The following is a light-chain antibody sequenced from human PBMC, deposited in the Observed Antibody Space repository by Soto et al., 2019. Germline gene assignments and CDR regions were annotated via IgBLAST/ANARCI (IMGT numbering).Light chain of an antibody. J-gene: IGLJ1*01. CDR2: EVS. V-gene: IGLV2-8*01. Sequence: QSALTQPPSASGSPGQSVTLSGTGTSSDVGAYNYVSWYQQHPGKAPKLIIYEVSKRPSGVPDRFSGSKSGNTASLTVSGLQAEDEADYYCSSYGGSNNYVFGTGTKVTVL. CDR3: SSYGGSNNYV. CDR1: SSDVGAYNY.